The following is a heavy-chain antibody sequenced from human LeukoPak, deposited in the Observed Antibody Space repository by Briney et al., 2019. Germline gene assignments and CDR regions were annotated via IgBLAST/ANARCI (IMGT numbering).Heavy chain of an antibody. J-gene: IGHJ4*02. CDR2: ISWNSGNK. CDR3: AKGGITMVRGVDY. CDR1: GFTFDDYA. Sequence: GGSLRLSCAASGFTFDDYAMHWVRQAPGKGLEWVSGISWNSGNKGYADSVKGQFTISRDNAKNSLYLQMNSLRAEDMALYYCAKGGITMVRGVDYWGQGTLVTVSS. D-gene: IGHD3-10*01. V-gene: IGHV3-9*03.